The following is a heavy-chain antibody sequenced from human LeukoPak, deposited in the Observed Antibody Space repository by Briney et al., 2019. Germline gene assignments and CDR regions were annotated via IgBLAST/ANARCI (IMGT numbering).Heavy chain of an antibody. CDR2: IYPGDSDT. V-gene: IGHV5-51*01. CDR1: GYRFTSYW. D-gene: IGHD5-24*01. CDR3: ARIGGGYNYYYYGMDV. J-gene: IGHJ6*02. Sequence: GESLKISFQGSGYRFTSYWIAWVRQMPGKGLEWMGIIYPGDSDTRYSPFFQGQVTISADKSISTAYLQWSSLKASDTAMYYCARIGGGYNYYYYGMDVWGQGTTVTVSS.